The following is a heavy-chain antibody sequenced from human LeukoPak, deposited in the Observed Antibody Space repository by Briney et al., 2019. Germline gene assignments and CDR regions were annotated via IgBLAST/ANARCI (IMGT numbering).Heavy chain of an antibody. CDR3: ARDKYYGSGNWFDP. V-gene: IGHV3-74*01. CDR2: INSDGSST. D-gene: IGHD3-10*01. Sequence: GGSLRLSCAASGFTFSSYWMPWVRQAPGKGLVWVSRINSDGSSTSYADSVKGRFTISRDNAKNTLYLQMNSLRAEDTAVYYCARDKYYGSGNWFDPWGQGTLVTVSS. CDR1: GFTFSSYW. J-gene: IGHJ5*02.